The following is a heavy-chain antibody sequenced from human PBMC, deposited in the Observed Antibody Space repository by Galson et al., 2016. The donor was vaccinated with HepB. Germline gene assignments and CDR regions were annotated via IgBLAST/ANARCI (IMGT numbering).Heavy chain of an antibody. J-gene: IGHJ4*02. CDR3: ERYLDHSFYFDY. D-gene: IGHD1-14*01. CDR2: IKPSGSNT. Sequence: SVKVSCKASGYTFNTYNIHWVRQAPGQGLEWMGIIKPSGSNTIYAQKFQDRITMTRDTSTSTFYMELNSLRSEDTAVYYCERYLDHSFYFDYWGQGTLLTVSS. V-gene: IGHV1-46*02. CDR1: GYTFNTYN.